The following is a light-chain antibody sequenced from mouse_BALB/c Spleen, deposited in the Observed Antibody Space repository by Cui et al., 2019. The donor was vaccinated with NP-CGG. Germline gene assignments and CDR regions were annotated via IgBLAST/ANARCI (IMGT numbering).Light chain of an antibody. Sequence: QAVLPQPSALTTSPGATVTLTCRSSTGAVISSNYANWVQEKPDHLFTGLIGGTNNRVPGVPARFSGSLIGDKAALTITGAQTEDEAIYFCALWYSNHWVFGGGTKLTVL. J-gene: IGLJ1*01. V-gene: IGLV1*01. CDR1: TGAVISSNY. CDR3: ALWYSNHWV. CDR2: GTN.